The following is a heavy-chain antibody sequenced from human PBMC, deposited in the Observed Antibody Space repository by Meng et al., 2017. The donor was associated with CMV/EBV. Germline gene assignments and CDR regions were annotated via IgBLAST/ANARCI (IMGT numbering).Heavy chain of an antibody. J-gene: IGHJ5*02. Sequence: GESLKISCAASGFPFSNYAIHWVRQAPGRGLEWVSVIRYDGSNKYYADSVKGRFTISRDNSKNTLYLQMNSLRAEDTAVYYCARPTAGYSYGLVIRNNWFDPWGQGTLVTVSS. V-gene: IGHV3-30*02. CDR3: ARPTAGYSYGLVIRNNWFDP. CDR2: IRYDGSNK. D-gene: IGHD5-18*01. CDR1: GFPFSNYA.